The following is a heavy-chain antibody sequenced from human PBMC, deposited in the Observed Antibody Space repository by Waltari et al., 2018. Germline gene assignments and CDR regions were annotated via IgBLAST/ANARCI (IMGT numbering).Heavy chain of an antibody. CDR3: AKVTAFGSGSYDF. J-gene: IGHJ4*02. CDR1: GFTFDDSA. D-gene: IGHD3-10*01. V-gene: IGHV3-9*01. Sequence: EVQLVESGGGLVQPGRSLRLSCAASGFTFDDSAMHWVRQTPGKGLECVAGSSWNRGTIVYADSVKGRFTISRDNAKNSLYLQMNSLRVEDTALYYCAKVTAFGSGSYDFWGQGTLVTVSS. CDR2: SSWNRGTI.